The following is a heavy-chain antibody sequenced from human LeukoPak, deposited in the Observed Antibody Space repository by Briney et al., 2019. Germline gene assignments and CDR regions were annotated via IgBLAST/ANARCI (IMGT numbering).Heavy chain of an antibody. Sequence: SETLSLTCAVYGGSFSGYYWSWIRQPPGKRLEWIGEINHSGRNNHNPSLKSRVTISVDTSKNQFSLKLSSVTAADTAVYYCARATGTKVPPGYWGQGTLVTVSS. J-gene: IGHJ4*02. CDR3: ARATGTKVPPGY. D-gene: IGHD1-7*01. V-gene: IGHV4-34*01. CDR2: INHSGRN. CDR1: GGSFSGYY.